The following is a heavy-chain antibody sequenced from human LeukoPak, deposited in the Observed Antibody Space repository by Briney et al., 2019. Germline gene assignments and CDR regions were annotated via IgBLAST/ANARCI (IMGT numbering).Heavy chain of an antibody. Sequence: PGGSLRLSCAASGFTFSTYTIHWVRQAPGKGLEWVAVMSYDGSDKYYAASVKGRFTISRDNSKNTVYLQMNSLRAEDTAVYYCAREGHYDILTGYSPVEYYYYNMDVWGKGTTVTVSS. D-gene: IGHD3-9*01. CDR3: AREGHYDILTGYSPVEYYYYNMDV. CDR1: GFTFSTYT. J-gene: IGHJ6*03. CDR2: MSYDGSDK. V-gene: IGHV3-30*04.